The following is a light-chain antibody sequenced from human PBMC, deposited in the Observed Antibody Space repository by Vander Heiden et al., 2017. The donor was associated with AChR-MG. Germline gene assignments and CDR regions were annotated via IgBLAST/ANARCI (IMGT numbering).Light chain of an antibody. CDR1: QSVLYSSNNKNY. CDR3: QQYYSNPPMYT. J-gene: IGKJ2*01. CDR2: WAS. V-gene: IGKV4-1*01. Sequence: DIVMTQSPDSLAVSLGERATINCKSSQSVLYSSNNKNYLAWYQQKPGQPPKLLIYWASTRKSGVPDRFSGSGSGTDFTLTISSLQAEDVAVYYCQQYYSNPPMYTFGQGTKLEIK.